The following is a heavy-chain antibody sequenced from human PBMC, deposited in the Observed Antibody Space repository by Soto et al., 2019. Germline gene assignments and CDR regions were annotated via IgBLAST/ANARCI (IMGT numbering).Heavy chain of an antibody. CDR2: INPNSGGT. J-gene: IGHJ3*02. CDR1: GYTFTGYY. CDR3: EMRYSRSSPAFDI. V-gene: IGHV1-2*04. Sequence: ASVKVSCKASGYTFTGYYMHWVRQAPGQGLEWMGWINPNSGGTNYAQKFQGWVTMTRDTSISTAYMELSRLRSDDTAVYYCEMRYSRSSPAFDIWGQGKMVTVSS. D-gene: IGHD6-6*01.